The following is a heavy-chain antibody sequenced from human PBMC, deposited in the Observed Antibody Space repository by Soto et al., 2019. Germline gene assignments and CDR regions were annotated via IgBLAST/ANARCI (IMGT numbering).Heavy chain of an antibody. CDR1: GFTFSSYG. CDR2: ISYDGSNK. D-gene: IGHD3-3*01. J-gene: IGHJ6*02. V-gene: IGHV3-30*18. Sequence: PGGSLRLSCAASGFTFSSYGMHWVRQAPGKGLEWVAVISYDGSNKYYADSVKGRFTISRDNSKNTLYLQMNSLRAEDTAVYYCAKGRFEIFGVVIIADYYYYGMDVWGQGTTVTVSS. CDR3: AKGRFEIFGVVIIADYYYYGMDV.